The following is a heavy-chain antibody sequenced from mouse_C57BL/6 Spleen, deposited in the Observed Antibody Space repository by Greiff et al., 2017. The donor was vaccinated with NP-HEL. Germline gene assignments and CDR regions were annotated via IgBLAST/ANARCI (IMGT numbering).Heavy chain of an antibody. V-gene: IGHV1-82*01. CDR3: ARRRYGSRDYAMDY. CDR1: GYAFSSSW. D-gene: IGHD1-1*01. Sequence: QVQLQQSGPELVKPGASVKISCKASGYAFSSSWMNWVKQRPGKGLEWIGRIYPGDGDTNYNGKFKGKATLTADKSSSTAYMQLSSLTSEDSAVYFCARRRYGSRDYAMDYWGQGTSVTISS. J-gene: IGHJ4*01. CDR2: IYPGDGDT.